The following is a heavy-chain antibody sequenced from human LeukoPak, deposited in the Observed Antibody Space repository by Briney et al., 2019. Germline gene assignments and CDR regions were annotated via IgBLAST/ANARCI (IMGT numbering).Heavy chain of an antibody. D-gene: IGHD5-18*01. CDR3: ASYVDTSMVFDY. J-gene: IGHJ4*02. Sequence: ASVKVSCKASGGTFSNFVFSWVRQAPGQGLEWMGWISPYNGNTNYAQKLQGRVTMTTDTSTSTAYMELRSLRSDDTAVYYCASYVDTSMVFDYWGQGTLVTVSS. CDR2: ISPYNGNT. CDR1: GGTFSNFV. V-gene: IGHV1-18*01.